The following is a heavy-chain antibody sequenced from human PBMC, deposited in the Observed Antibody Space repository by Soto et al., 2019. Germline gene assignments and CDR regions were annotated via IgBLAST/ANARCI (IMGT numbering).Heavy chain of an antibody. CDR2: ISAYNGNT. CDR3: ARVLLYTYYYDSSGSDYYYGMDV. J-gene: IGHJ6*02. Sequence: ASVKVSCKASGYTFTSYGISWVRQAPGQGLEWMGWISAYNGNTNYAQKLQGRVTMTTDTSTSTAYMELRSLRSDDTAVYHCARVLLYTYYYDSSGSDYYYGMDVWGQGTTVTVSS. V-gene: IGHV1-18*01. D-gene: IGHD3-22*01. CDR1: GYTFTSYG.